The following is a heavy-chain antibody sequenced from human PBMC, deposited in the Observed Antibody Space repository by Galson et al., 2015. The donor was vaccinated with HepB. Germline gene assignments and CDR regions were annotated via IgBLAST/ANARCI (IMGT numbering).Heavy chain of an antibody. CDR1: GYTFTSYG. CDR2: ISAYNGNT. V-gene: IGHV1-18*01. D-gene: IGHD6-13*01. Sequence: SVKVSCKASGYTFTSYGISWVRQAPGQGLEWMGWISAYNGNTSYAQKLQGRVAMTTDTSTSTAYMELRSLRSDDTAVYYCARDRTAAAGTLLPYYYYYYGMDVWGQGTTVTVSS. J-gene: IGHJ6*02. CDR3: ARDRTAAAGTLLPYYYYYYGMDV.